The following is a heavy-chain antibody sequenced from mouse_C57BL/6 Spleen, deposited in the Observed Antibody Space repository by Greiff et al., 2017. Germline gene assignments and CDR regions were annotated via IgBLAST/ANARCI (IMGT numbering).Heavy chain of an antibody. CDR3: ARKGYIEGFDY. CDR1: GYAFTNYL. CDR2: INPGSGGT. D-gene: IGHD3-1*01. Sequence: VQLQQSGAELVRPGTSVKVSCKASGYAFTNYLIEWVKQRPGQGLEWIGVINPGSGGTNYNEKFKGKATLTADKSSSTAYMQLSSLTSEDSAVYFCARKGYIEGFDYWGQGTTLTVSS. V-gene: IGHV1-54*01. J-gene: IGHJ2*01.